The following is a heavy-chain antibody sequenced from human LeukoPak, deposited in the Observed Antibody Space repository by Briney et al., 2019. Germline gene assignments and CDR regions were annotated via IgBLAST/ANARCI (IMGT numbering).Heavy chain of an antibody. CDR2: VRTKANTYTT. CDR1: GFTFSDHH. Sequence: GGSLRLSCAASGFTFSDHHMDWVRQAPGKGLEWVGRVRTKANTYTTNYAASVKGRFTISRDDPMNSLYLQMNSLKTEDTAVYYCVRVWRGYYFDYWGQGTLVTVSS. D-gene: IGHD3-10*01. CDR3: VRVWRGYYFDY. J-gene: IGHJ4*02. V-gene: IGHV3-72*01.